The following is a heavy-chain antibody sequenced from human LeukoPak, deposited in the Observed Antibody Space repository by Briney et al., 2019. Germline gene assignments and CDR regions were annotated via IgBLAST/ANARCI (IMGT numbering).Heavy chain of an antibody. CDR3: ARGRSGWLPDY. J-gene: IGHJ4*02. CDR1: GGSISSYY. V-gene: IGHV4-59*01. CDR2: IYYSGST. D-gene: IGHD5-24*01. Sequence: SETLSLTCTVSGGSISSYYWSWLRQPPGKGLEWIGYIYYSGSTNYNPSLKSRVTISVDTSKNQFSLKLSSVTAADTAVYYCARGRSGWLPDYWGQGTPVTVSS.